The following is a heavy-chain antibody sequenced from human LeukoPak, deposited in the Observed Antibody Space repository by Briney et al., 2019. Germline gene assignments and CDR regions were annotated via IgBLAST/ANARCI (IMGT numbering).Heavy chain of an antibody. V-gene: IGHV3-21*01. D-gene: IGHD3-16*02. J-gene: IGHJ4*02. CDR1: GFTFSSYS. CDR2: ISSSSSYI. CDR3: ARDTRGIYDYIWGSYRYTAIGY. Sequence: GGSLRLSCAASGFTFSSYSMNWVRQAPGEGLEWVSSISSSSSYIYYADSVKGRFTIPRDNAKNSLYLQMNSLRAEDTAVYYCARDTRGIYDYIWGSYRYTAIGYWGQGTLVTVSS.